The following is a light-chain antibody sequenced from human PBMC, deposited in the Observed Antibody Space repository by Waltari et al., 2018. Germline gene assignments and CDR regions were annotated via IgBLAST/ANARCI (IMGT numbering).Light chain of an antibody. V-gene: IGLV1-44*01. J-gene: IGLJ3*02. CDR1: SSNIGRNS. CDR3: AAWDDSLNAWI. Sequence: QSLLTQPPSISGAPGQRVTISCSGGSSNIGRNSVNWYGQVPWTAPNLLIFRSAQRPSGVSDRFSGSKSGTSASLTITGLLSADEADYICAAWDDSLNAWIFGGGTRLTVL. CDR2: RSA.